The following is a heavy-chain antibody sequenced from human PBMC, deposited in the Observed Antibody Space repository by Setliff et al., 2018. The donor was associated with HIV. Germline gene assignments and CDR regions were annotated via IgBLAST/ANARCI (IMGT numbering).Heavy chain of an antibody. Sequence: SVKVSCKGSGDTFTTYVVSWVRQAPGQGLEWMGGRMPIFSTTNYAQKFQGRVTITTDESTSRAYMELSSLRSEDTAVYYCAITSRGYSLQRGGAFDIWGQGTLVTVSS. CDR1: GDTFTTYV. V-gene: IGHV1-69*05. CDR3: AITSRGYSLQRGGAFDI. D-gene: IGHD3-22*01. CDR2: RMPIFSTT. J-gene: IGHJ3*02.